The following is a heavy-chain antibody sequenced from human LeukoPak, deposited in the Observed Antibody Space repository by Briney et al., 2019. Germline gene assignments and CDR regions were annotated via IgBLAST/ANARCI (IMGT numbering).Heavy chain of an antibody. CDR1: GGSISSGSYY. CDR2: IYTSGST. V-gene: IGHV4-61*02. J-gene: IGHJ6*02. D-gene: IGHD5-18*01. Sequence: PSETLSLTCTVSGGSISSGSYYWSWIRQPAGKGLEWIGRIYTSGSTNYNPSLKSRVTISVDTSKNQFSLKLSSVTAADTAVYYCARGSSGYSYGYWYYYYGMDVWGQGTTVTVS. CDR3: ARGSSGYSYGYWYYYYGMDV.